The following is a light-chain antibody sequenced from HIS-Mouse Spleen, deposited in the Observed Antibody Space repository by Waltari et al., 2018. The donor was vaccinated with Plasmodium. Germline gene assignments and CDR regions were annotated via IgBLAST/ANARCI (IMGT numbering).Light chain of an antibody. CDR3: QQYNNWPAWT. V-gene: IGKV3-15*01. J-gene: IGKJ1*01. CDR2: CAS. CDR1: QSVSSN. Sequence: EIVMTQSPATLSVSPGERATLSCRASQSVSSNLAWYQQKPGQAPRPPIYCASTRATGIPARFSGSGSGTEFTLTISSLQSEDFAVYYCQQYNNWPAWTFGQGTKVEIK.